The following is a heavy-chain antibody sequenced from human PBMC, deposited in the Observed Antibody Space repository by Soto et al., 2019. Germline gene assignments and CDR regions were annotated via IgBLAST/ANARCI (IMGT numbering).Heavy chain of an antibody. CDR1: GYTFTSYG. V-gene: IGHV1-18*01. J-gene: IGHJ6*02. CDR3: ARDGVGSSFYYYYGMDV. Sequence: ASVKVSCKASGYTFTSYGISWVRQAPGQGLEWMGWISAYNGNTNYAQKLQGRVTMTTDTSTSTAYMELRSLRPDDTAVYYCARDGVGSSFYYYYGMDVWGQGTTVTGSS. D-gene: IGHD2-15*01. CDR2: ISAYNGNT.